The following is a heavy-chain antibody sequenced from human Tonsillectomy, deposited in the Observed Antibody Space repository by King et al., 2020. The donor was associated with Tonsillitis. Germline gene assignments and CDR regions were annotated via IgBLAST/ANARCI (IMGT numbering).Heavy chain of an antibody. CDR1: GGSISSGDYY. V-gene: IGHV4-30-4*01. Sequence: HVQLQESGPGLVKPSQTLSLTCTVSGGSISSGDYYWSWIRQPPGKGLEWIGYIYYSGSTYYNPSLKSRVTISLDTSKNQFSLNLNSVTAADTAVYYCARAKPYYYDSNRWGNWFDPWGQGTLVTVSS. CDR2: IYYSGST. D-gene: IGHD3-22*01. J-gene: IGHJ5*02. CDR3: ARAKPYYYDSNRWGNWFDP.